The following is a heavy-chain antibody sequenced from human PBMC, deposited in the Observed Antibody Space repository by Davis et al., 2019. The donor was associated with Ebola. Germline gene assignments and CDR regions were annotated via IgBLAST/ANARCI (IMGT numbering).Heavy chain of an antibody. V-gene: IGHV4-61*08. J-gene: IGHJ4*02. D-gene: IGHD2-8*01. Sequence: SETLSLTCTVSGGSISSGGYYWSWIRQHPGKGLEWIGEINHIGSTNYNPSLKSRVTISVDTSKNQFSLKLSSVTAADTAVYYCARGRTKADYWGQGTLVTVSS. CDR2: INHIGST. CDR1: GGSISSGGYY. CDR3: ARGRTKADY.